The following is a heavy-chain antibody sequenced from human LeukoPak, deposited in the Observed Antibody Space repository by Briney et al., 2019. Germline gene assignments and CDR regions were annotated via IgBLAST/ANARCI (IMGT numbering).Heavy chain of an antibody. Sequence: GGSLRLSCAASGFTFDDYAMHWVRQAPGKGLEWVSGISWNSGSIGYADSVKGRFTISRDNAKNSLYLQMNSLRAEGTALYYCAKAGIAVAYGMDVWGQGTTVTVSS. J-gene: IGHJ6*02. V-gene: IGHV3-9*01. CDR3: AKAGIAVAYGMDV. CDR1: GFTFDDYA. CDR2: ISWNSGSI. D-gene: IGHD6-19*01.